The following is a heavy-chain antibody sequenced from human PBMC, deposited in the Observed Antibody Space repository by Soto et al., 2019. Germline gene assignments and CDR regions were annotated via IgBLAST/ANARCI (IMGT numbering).Heavy chain of an antibody. V-gene: IGHV3-7*01. CDR1: GFSFRSYW. Sequence: EVQLEESGGGLVQPGGSLRLSCAGSGFSFRSYWMSWVRQAPGKGPEWVAIVSAAGKDKTYADSVRGRFTISRDNADNSLLLQINGLRADDTAVYYCARDVRYRGPFDYWGQGVLVTVHS. CDR3: ARDVRYRGPFDY. CDR2: VSAAGKDK. D-gene: IGHD3-10*02. J-gene: IGHJ4*02.